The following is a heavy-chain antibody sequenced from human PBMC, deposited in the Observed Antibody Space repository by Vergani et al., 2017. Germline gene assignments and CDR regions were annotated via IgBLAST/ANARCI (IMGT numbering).Heavy chain of an antibody. Sequence: QVQLVESGGGLVKPGGSLRLSCAASGFTFSSYSMNWVRQAPGKGLEWVAVISYDGSNKYYADSVKGRFTISRDNSKNTLYLQMNSLRAEDTAVYYCARAPYGDYRYFDYWGQGTLVTVSS. CDR2: ISYDGSNK. CDR3: ARAPYGDYRYFDY. J-gene: IGHJ4*02. D-gene: IGHD4-17*01. V-gene: IGHV3-30*03. CDR1: GFTFSSYS.